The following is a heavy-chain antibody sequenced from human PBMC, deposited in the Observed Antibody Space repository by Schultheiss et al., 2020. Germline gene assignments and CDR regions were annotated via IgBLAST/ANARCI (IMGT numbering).Heavy chain of an antibody. Sequence: SETLSLTCTVSGGSIRSGNYYWSWIRQHPGKGLEWIGYIYYSGSTYYNPSLKSRVTISVDTSKNQFSLKLSSVTAADTAVYYCARWGRRDGSEPGDSWGQGTLVTVYS. V-gene: IGHV4-31*03. CDR1: GGSIRSGNYY. J-gene: IGHJ4*02. CDR2: IYYSGST. D-gene: IGHD5-24*01. CDR3: ARWGRRDGSEPGDS.